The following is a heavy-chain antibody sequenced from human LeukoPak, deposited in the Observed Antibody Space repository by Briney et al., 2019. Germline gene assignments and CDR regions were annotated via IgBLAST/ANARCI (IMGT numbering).Heavy chain of an antibody. CDR1: GYSFTSYW. V-gene: IGHV5-51*01. D-gene: IGHD6-6*01. CDR2: IYPGDSDT. Sequence: GESLKISCKGSGYSFTSYWIGWVRQMPGKGLEWMGIIYPGDSDTRYSPSFQGQVTISADKSISTAYLQWSSLRASDTAMYYCARHPDQGGMSSSSRYNWFDPWGQGTLVTVSS. J-gene: IGHJ5*02. CDR3: ARHPDQGGMSSSSRYNWFDP.